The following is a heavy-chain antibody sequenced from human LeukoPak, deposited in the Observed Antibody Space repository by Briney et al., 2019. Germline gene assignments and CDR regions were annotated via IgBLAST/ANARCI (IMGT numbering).Heavy chain of an antibody. CDR3: ASPKSDYGDYFDY. J-gene: IGHJ4*02. D-gene: IGHD4-17*01. CDR1: GGTFSSYA. CDR2: IIPILGIA. Sequence: ASVKVSCKASGGTFSSYAISWVRQAPGQGLEWMGRIIPILGIANYAQKFQGRVTITADKSTSTAYMELSSLRSEDTAVYYCASPKSDYGDYFDYWGQGTLVTASS. V-gene: IGHV1-69*04.